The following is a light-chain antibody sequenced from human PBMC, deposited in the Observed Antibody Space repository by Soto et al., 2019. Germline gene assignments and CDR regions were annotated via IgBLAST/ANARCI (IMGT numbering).Light chain of an antibody. CDR1: SNDIGGYNY. V-gene: IGLV2-14*01. CDR3: SSYTSSTTSVV. J-gene: IGLJ2*01. CDR2: KVS. Sequence: QSALTQPASVSGSPGQSITIPCTGSSNDIGGYNYVSWYQQHPGRAPKLVIYKVSDRPSGVSNRFSGSKSGNTASLTISGLQAEDEADYYCSSYTSSTTSVVFGGGTKLTVL.